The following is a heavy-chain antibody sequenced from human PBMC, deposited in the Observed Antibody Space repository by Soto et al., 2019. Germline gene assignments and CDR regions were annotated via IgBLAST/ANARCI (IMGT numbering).Heavy chain of an antibody. CDR2: INPSGGST. D-gene: IGHD6-13*01. CDR3: ARVIEEAGTGYNWFDP. J-gene: IGHJ5*02. Sequence: ASVKVSCKASGYTFTSYYMHWVRQAPGQGLEWMGIINPSGGSTSYAQKFQGRVTMTRDTSTSTVYMELSSLRSEDTAVYYCARVIEEAGTGYNWFDPWGQGTLVTVSS. V-gene: IGHV1-46*01. CDR1: GYTFTSYY.